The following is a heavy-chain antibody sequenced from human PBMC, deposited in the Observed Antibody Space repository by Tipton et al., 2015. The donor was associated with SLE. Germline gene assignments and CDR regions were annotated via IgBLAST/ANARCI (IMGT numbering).Heavy chain of an antibody. CDR1: GHSISSGFY. CDR3: ARGCSSSTCEPFYFFGMDV. CDR2: FYHRGTT. Sequence: LRLSCSVSGHSISSGFYWGWIRQSPGKGLEWIGNFYHRGTTYYNPSLKSRVTISADTSKNHLSLKLTSVTAADTAVYYCARGCSSSTCEPFYFFGMDVWGQGTTVTVSS. V-gene: IGHV4-38-2*02. D-gene: IGHD2-2*01. J-gene: IGHJ6*02.